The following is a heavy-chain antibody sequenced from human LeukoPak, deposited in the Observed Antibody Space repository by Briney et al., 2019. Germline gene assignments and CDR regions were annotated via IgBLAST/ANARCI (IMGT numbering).Heavy chain of an antibody. CDR1: GFTFSSYA. V-gene: IGHV3-30-3*01. CDR3: ASLSIAVAGTDYFDY. J-gene: IGHJ4*02. D-gene: IGHD6-19*01. CDR2: ISYDGSNK. Sequence: GGSLRLSCAASGFTFSSYAMHWVRQAPGKGLEWVAVISYDGSNKYYADSVKGRFTISRDNSKNTLYLQMNSLRAEDTAVYYCASLSIAVAGTDYFDYWGQGTLVTVSS.